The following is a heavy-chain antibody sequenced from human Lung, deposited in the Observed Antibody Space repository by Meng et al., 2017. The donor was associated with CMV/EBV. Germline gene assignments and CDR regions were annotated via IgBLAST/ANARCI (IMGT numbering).Heavy chain of an antibody. Sequence: GSLRLSCNISGDSMANFYWTWIRQPPGKGLEWVGSVFHTGDTKYNSSLKGRLTLSVDTSRKQVSLRLVSLNTADTATYYCARGRSCVDGVCYDDHNYFGPWGHG. D-gene: IGHD2-21*02. CDR1: GDSMANFY. CDR2: VFHTGDT. CDR3: ARGRSCVDGVCYDDHNYFGP. V-gene: IGHV4-59*01. J-gene: IGHJ5*02.